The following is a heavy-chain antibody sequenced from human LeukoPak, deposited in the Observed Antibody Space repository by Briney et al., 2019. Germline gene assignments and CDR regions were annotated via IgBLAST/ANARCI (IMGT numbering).Heavy chain of an antibody. Sequence: SETLSLTCTVSGDSINNYYWSWIRQPAGKGLEWIGRIHTSGSNNYNPSLKSRVTMSLDTSKNQFSLKLSSVTAADTAVYYCASGYDSSGYYYLYWGQGTLVTVSS. V-gene: IGHV4-4*07. CDR1: GDSINNYY. D-gene: IGHD3-22*01. CDR2: IHTSGSN. J-gene: IGHJ4*02. CDR3: ASGYDSSGYYYLY.